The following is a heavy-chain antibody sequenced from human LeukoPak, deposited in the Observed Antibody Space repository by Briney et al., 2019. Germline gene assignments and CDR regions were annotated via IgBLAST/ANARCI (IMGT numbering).Heavy chain of an antibody. V-gene: IGHV1-2*02. Sequence: ASVKVSCKASGYTFTGYYMHWVRQAPGQGPEWMGWINSNSGGSNYAQKFQGRVTMTRDTSISTAYMELSRLRSDDTAVYYCAREAYSSSAFDYWGQGTLVTVSS. CDR2: INSNSGGS. CDR1: GYTFTGYY. D-gene: IGHD6-6*01. J-gene: IGHJ4*02. CDR3: AREAYSSSAFDY.